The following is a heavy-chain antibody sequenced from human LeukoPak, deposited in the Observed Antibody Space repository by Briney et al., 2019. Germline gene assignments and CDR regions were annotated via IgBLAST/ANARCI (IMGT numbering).Heavy chain of an antibody. D-gene: IGHD6-6*01. CDR2: TSHDETTK. CDR3: AREVARPNFFDY. V-gene: IGHV3-30*04. J-gene: IGHJ4*02. CDR1: GFTFSSYA. Sequence: GGSLRLSCAASGFTFSSYAMHWVRQAPGKGLEWVAVTSHDETTKYYADSVKGRFTISRDNSKNTLYLQMNSLRAEDTAVYFCAREVARPNFFDYWGQGALVTVSS.